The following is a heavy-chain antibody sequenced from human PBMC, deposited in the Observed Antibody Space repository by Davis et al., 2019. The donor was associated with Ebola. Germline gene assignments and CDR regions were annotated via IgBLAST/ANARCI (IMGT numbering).Heavy chain of an antibody. D-gene: IGHD5-24*01. Sequence: GGSLRLSCVASGFTFSSYSMNWVRQAPGKGLEWVSYISSSSSTIYYADSVKGRFTISRDNAKNSLYLQMNSLRDEDTAVYYCARAATRLYYYYGMDVWGKGTTVTVSS. V-gene: IGHV3-48*02. J-gene: IGHJ6*04. CDR2: ISSSSSTI. CDR3: ARAATRLYYYYGMDV. CDR1: GFTFSSYS.